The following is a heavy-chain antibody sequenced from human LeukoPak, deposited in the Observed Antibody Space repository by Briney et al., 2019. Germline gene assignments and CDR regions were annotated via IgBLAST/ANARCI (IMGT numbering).Heavy chain of an antibody. Sequence: GASVKVSCKASGYTFTGYYMHWVRQAPGQGLEWMGWINPNSGGTNYAQKFQGRVTMTRDMSTSTVYMELSSLRSEDTAVYYCARENYYDSSGYYYWGQGTLVTVSS. CDR1: GYTFTGYY. J-gene: IGHJ4*02. D-gene: IGHD3-22*01. CDR3: ARENYYDSSGYYY. V-gene: IGHV1-2*02. CDR2: INPNSGGT.